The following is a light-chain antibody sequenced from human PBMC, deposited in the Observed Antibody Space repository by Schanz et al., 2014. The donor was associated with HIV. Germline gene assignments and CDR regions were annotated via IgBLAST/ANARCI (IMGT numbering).Light chain of an antibody. CDR1: QSISRNY. J-gene: IGKJ1*01. Sequence: EIVLTQFPGTLSLSPGERATLFCRASQSISRNYLAWFQQKPGQAPRLLIYGASSRATGIPDRFSGSGSGTDFTLTISRLEPEDFAVYYCQQYGSSPWTFGQGTRVDVK. V-gene: IGKV3-20*01. CDR3: QQYGSSPWT. CDR2: GAS.